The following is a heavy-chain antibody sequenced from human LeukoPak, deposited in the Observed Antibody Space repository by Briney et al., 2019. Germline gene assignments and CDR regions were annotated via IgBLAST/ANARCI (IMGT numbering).Heavy chain of an antibody. J-gene: IGHJ4*02. CDR2: IRYDGSNK. CDR3: AKDSGSSWPDNLDY. Sequence: PGGSLRLSCAASGFTFSSYGMHWVRQAPGKGLEWVAFIRYDGSNKYYADSVKGRFTISRDNSKNTLYLQMNSLRAEDTAVFYCAKDSGSSWPDNLDYWGQGTLVTVSS. D-gene: IGHD6-13*01. V-gene: IGHV3-30*02. CDR1: GFTFSSYG.